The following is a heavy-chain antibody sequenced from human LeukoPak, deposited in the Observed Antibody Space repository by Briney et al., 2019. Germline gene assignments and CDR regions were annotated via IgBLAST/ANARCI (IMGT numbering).Heavy chain of an antibody. D-gene: IGHD3-10*01. Sequence: SETLSLTCSVSTDTFSVSGYYWGRIRQPPGRGLEWIASVYNRGDSYYNPSLESRVTISVDTSKSQFSLTLRSVTAADTAVYYCARHLGSSIEYWGQGTLVTVSS. J-gene: IGHJ4*02. CDR3: ARHLGSSIEY. V-gene: IGHV4-39*01. CDR1: TDTFSVSGYY. CDR2: VYNRGDS.